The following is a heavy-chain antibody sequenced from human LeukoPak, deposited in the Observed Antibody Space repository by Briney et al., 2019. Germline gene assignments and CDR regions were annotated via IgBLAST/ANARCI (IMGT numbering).Heavy chain of an antibody. Sequence: GGSLRLSCAASGFTFSSYEMNWVRQAPGKGLEWVSYISSSGSTIYYADSVKGRFTISRVNAKNSLYLQMNSLRAEDTAVYYCARSTAVAGEYYFDYWGQGTLVTVSS. V-gene: IGHV3-48*03. CDR2: ISSSGSTI. D-gene: IGHD6-19*01. J-gene: IGHJ4*02. CDR3: ARSTAVAGEYYFDY. CDR1: GFTFSSYE.